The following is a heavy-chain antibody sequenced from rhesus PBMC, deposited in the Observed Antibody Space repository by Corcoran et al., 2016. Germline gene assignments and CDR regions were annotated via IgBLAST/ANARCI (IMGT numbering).Heavy chain of an antibody. D-gene: IGHD2-21*01. J-gene: IGHJ4*01. CDR2: VDPEDGEA. V-gene: IGHV1-111*02. CDR1: GYTFTDYY. CDR3: ATSYCTGSGCYDDGGFDY. Sequence: EVQLVQSGAEVKKPGASVKISCKASGYTFTDYYLHWVRQAPGKGLGWMGRVDPEDGEAIHAKKFQDRVTITADTSTDIAYMEMSSLRSEDTAVYYCATSYCTGSGCYDDGGFDYWGQGVLVTVSS.